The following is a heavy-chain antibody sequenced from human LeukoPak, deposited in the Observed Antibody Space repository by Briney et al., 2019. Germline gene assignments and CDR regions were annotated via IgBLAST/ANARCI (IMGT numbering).Heavy chain of an antibody. V-gene: IGHV4-38-2*02. Sequence: PSGTLSLTCGVSGFSITTGYYWGWIRQPPGKGLEYIGSIYHNGITYYNPSLKSRVTISVDTSKNHFSLKLSSVTAADTAVYYCARDRRTDYADYYFYMDFWGKGTTVTVSS. D-gene: IGHD4-17*01. CDR1: GFSITTGYY. CDR2: IYHNGIT. CDR3: ARDRRTDYADYYFYMDF. J-gene: IGHJ6*03.